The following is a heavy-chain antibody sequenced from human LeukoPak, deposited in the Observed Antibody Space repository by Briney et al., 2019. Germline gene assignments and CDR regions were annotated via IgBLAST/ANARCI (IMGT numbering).Heavy chain of an antibody. J-gene: IGHJ4*02. V-gene: IGHV3-7*01. CDR2: IKQDGSDK. D-gene: IGHD1-7*01. CDR3: ARLIGTANFDY. Sequence: GGSLRLSCAGSGLSFSSYWMSWVRQAPGKGLKWVANIKQDGSDKYYVDSVKGRFTISRDNAKNSLYLQMNSLRAEDTAMYYCARLIGTANFDYWGQGTLVTVSS. CDR1: GLSFSSYW.